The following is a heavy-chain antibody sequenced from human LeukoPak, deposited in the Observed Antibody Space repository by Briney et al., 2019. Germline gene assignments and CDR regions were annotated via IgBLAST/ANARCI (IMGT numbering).Heavy chain of an antibody. CDR3: AKALSGDYEHWFDP. Sequence: PGGSLRLSCAASGFTFSSYAMSWVRQAPGKGLEWVSAISGSGGSTYYADSVKGRFTISRDNSKNTLYLQMNSLRAEDSAVYYCAKALSGDYEHWFDPWGQGTLVTVSS. J-gene: IGHJ5*02. D-gene: IGHD4-17*01. V-gene: IGHV3-23*01. CDR1: GFTFSSYA. CDR2: ISGSGGST.